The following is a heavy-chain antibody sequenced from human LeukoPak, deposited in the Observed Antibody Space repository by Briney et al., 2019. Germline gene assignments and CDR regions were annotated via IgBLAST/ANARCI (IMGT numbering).Heavy chain of an antibody. D-gene: IGHD3-16*01. J-gene: IGHJ4*02. CDR1: GGSMSIYY. CDR2: IYYSGST. CDR3: AGMMHGNYFDY. Sequence: SETLSLIRTVSGGSMSIYYWSWIRHPPGKGLEWLGYIYYSGSTNYNLSLKRRVTISVDTSKDQFSLKLSSVTAADTAVYYCAGMMHGNYFDYWGQGTLVTVSS. V-gene: IGHV4-59*01.